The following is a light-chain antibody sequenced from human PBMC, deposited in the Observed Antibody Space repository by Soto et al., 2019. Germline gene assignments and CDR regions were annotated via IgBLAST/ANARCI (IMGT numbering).Light chain of an antibody. CDR1: QNVNNY. V-gene: IGKV3-15*01. CDR2: AAS. Sequence: EIVMTQSPATLSVSPGERATLSCRASQNVNNYLAWYQQKPGQAPRLLIYAASTRATGIPARFIGSGSETDFPLTLSSMQAEDFAVYYCHQHNNWPLTFGGGTKVEIK. J-gene: IGKJ4*01. CDR3: HQHNNWPLT.